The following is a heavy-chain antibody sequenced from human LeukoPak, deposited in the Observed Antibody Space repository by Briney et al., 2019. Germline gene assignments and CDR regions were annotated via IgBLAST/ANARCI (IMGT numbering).Heavy chain of an antibody. D-gene: IGHD4-17*01. CDR1: GFTFSSYA. CDR3: AKDWRAHGDFHAFDI. V-gene: IGHV3-23*01. CDR2: ISDTSIT. Sequence: GGSLRLSCAASGFTFSSYAMSWVRQAPGKGLEWVSTISDTSITYSADSVKGRFTISRDNSRNTLYLQMNSQRAETTAVYYCAKDWRAHGDFHAFDIWGQGTRVTVSS. J-gene: IGHJ3*02.